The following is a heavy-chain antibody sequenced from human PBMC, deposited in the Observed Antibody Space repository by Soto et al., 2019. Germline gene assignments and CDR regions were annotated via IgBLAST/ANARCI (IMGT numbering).Heavy chain of an antibody. J-gene: IGHJ4*02. CDR2: ISSSGSTI. CDR1: GFTFSSYE. V-gene: IGHV3-48*03. CDR3: APREVGATFVDY. Sequence: EVQLVESGGGLVQPGGSLRLSCAASGFTFSSYEMNWVRQAAGKGLEWVSYISSSGSTIYYADSVKGRFTISRDNAKNSLYLQMNSLRAEDTAVYYCAPREVGATFVDYWGQGTLVTVSS. D-gene: IGHD1-26*01.